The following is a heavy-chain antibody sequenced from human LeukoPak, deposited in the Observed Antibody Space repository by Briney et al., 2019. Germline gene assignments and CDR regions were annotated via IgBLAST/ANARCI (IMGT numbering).Heavy chain of an antibody. CDR3: AKGGIGTTRHSDY. V-gene: IGHV3-23*01. D-gene: IGHD1-1*01. CDR1: GFTFSSYG. CDR2: ISGGGGST. Sequence: GGSLRLSCAASGFTFSSYGMSWVRQAPGKGLEWVSAISGGGGSTYYADSVKGRFTISRDNSKNTLYLLMNSLRAEDTAVYYCAKGGIGTTRHSDYWGQGTLVTVSS. J-gene: IGHJ4*02.